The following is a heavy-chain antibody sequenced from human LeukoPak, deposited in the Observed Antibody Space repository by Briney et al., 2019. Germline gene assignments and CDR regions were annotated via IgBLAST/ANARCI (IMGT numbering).Heavy chain of an antibody. CDR3: ARAGQLISARPITFDY. V-gene: IGHV4-59*01. CDR1: GGSISSYY. J-gene: IGHJ4*02. D-gene: IGHD6-6*01. Sequence: SETLSLTCTVSGGSISSYYWSWIRQPPGKGLEWIGYIYYSGSTNSNPSLKSRVTISLDTSKNQFSLKLSSVTAADTAVYYCARAGQLISARPITFDYWGQGSLVTVSS. CDR2: IYYSGST.